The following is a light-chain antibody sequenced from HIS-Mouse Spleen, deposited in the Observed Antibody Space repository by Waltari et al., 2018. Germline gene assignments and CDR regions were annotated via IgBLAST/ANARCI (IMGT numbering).Light chain of an antibody. Sequence: QSALTQPASVSGSPGQSITTSCTGTSRDVGSYDLLAWYQQHPGKAPKRMIYEGSKRPSGVSNRFSGSKSGNTASLTISGLQAEDEADYYCCSYAGSSTNWVFGGGTKLTVL. CDR2: EGS. V-gene: IGLV2-23*01. J-gene: IGLJ3*02. CDR3: CSYAGSSTNWV. CDR1: SRDVGSYDL.